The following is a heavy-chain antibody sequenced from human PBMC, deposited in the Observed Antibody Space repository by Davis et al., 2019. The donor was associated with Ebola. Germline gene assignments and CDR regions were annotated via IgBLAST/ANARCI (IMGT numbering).Heavy chain of an antibody. V-gene: IGHV4-39*07. Sequence: SETLSLTCSVSGGSISSGDYYWSWVRQPPGRGLEWIGEVNHSGSTNYNPSLKSRVTISIDTSKNQFSLKLSSVTAADTAVYYCARGPLGFPMVRGVIIRSRAFDIWGQGTMVTVSS. J-gene: IGHJ3*02. CDR3: ARGPLGFPMVRGVIIRSRAFDI. CDR1: GGSISSGDYY. D-gene: IGHD3-10*01. CDR2: VNHSGST.